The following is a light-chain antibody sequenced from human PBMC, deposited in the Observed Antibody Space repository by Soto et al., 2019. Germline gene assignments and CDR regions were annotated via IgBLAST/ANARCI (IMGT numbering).Light chain of an antibody. J-gene: IGLJ1*01. Sequence: QSVLTQPASVSGSPAQSITISCTGTSSYVGSYNLVSWYQQHPGKAPKLMISEVTKRPSGVSNRFSGSKSGNTASLTISGLQAEDEADYYCCSYAGSSTYVFGTGTKVTVL. CDR1: SSYVGSYNL. CDR3: CSYAGSSTYV. CDR2: EVT. V-gene: IGLV2-23*02.